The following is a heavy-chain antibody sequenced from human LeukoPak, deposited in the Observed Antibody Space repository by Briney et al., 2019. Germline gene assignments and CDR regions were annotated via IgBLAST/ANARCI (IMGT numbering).Heavy chain of an antibody. D-gene: IGHD2-2*01. CDR2: ISSSSSYI. J-gene: IGHJ4*02. CDR1: GFTFSSYS. CDR3: AREPIRYCSSTSCPLDY. V-gene: IGHV3-21*01. Sequence: GGSLRLSCAASGFTFSSYSMNWVRQAPGKGLEWVSPISSSSSYIYYADSVKGRFTISRDNAKNLLYLQMNSLRAEDTAVYYCAREPIRYCSSTSCPLDYWGQGTLVTVSS.